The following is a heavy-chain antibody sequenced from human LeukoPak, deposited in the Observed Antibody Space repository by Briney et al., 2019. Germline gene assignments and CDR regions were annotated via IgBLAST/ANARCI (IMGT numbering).Heavy chain of an antibody. CDR3: ARASYYYDTTGLGAVDI. D-gene: IGHD3-22*01. Sequence: PGGSLRLSCAASGFTFSSYSMNWVRQAPGKGLEWVSGINWNSDNIGYADSVKGRFTISRDDAKKSLFLQMNSLRTEDTALYYCARASYYYDTTGLGAVDIWGQGTMVTVSS. CDR2: INWNSDNI. J-gene: IGHJ3*02. CDR1: GFTFSSYS. V-gene: IGHV3-20*04.